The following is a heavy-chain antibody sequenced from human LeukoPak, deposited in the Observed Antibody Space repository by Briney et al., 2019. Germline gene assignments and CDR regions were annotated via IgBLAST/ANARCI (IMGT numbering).Heavy chain of an antibody. CDR3: ARDLFDSSGYYYFDY. V-gene: IGHV4-38-2*02. D-gene: IGHD3-22*01. J-gene: IGHJ4*02. CDR2: IFHSGTT. Sequence: SETLSLTCTVSGYSFTNGYYWAWIRQPPRKGLEWIASIFHSGTTSYNPSLKSRVTMSVDTSNNEFSLKLSSVTAADTAVYYCARDLFDSSGYYYFDYWGQGTMVTVSS. CDR1: GYSFTNGYY.